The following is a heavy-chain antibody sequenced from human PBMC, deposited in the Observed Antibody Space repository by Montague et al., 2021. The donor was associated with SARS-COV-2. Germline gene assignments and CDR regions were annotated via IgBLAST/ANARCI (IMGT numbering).Heavy chain of an antibody. V-gene: IGHV4-39*01. CDR3: ARLLLELPVDY. Sequence: SETLSLTCTVSGGPISGSNYYWAWIRQPPGKGLEWIGSIYYSGSTYDNPSLKSPVSITVDTSKNQFSLKLNSVTAADTAVYYCARLLLELPVDYWGQGTLVTVSS. D-gene: IGHD1-7*01. CDR1: GGPISGSNYY. CDR2: IYYSGST. J-gene: IGHJ4*02.